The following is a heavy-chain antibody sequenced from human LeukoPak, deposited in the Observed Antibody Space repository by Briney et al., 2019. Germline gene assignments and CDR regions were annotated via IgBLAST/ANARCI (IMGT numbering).Heavy chain of an antibody. Sequence: GGSLRLSCAASGFTFSSYAMHWVRQAPGKGLERVAVISYDGSNKYYADSVKGRFTISRDNSKNALYLQVNSLRAEDTAVYYCARDSGDIVVVPAAQNYYYYGMDVWGQGTTVTVSS. J-gene: IGHJ6*02. CDR3: ARDSGDIVVVPAAQNYYYYGMDV. CDR1: GFTFSSYA. CDR2: ISYDGSNK. V-gene: IGHV3-30-3*01. D-gene: IGHD2-2*01.